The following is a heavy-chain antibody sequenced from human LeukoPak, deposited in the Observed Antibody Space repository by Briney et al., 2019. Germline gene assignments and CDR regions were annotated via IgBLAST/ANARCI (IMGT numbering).Heavy chain of an antibody. J-gene: IGHJ4*02. CDR3: TRGGYGGPRVAFDY. Sequence: ASEKVSCKASGYTFTRYYMHWVRQAPGQGLEWMGIISPSGASTSYAQKFQGRVTMTRDTSTSTVYMELSSLRSEDTAVYYCTRGGYGGPRVAFDYWGQGTLVTVSS. D-gene: IGHD1-1*01. CDR2: ISPSGAST. CDR1: GYTFTRYY. V-gene: IGHV1-46*01.